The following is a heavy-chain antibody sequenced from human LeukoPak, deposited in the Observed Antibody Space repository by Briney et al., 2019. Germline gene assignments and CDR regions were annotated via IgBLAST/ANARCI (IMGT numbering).Heavy chain of an antibody. CDR3: ARAPYGVYSGDFYSYYMDV. CDR2: TVPL. V-gene: IGHV1-69*05. J-gene: IGHJ6*03. CDR1: GGTFSGYA. Sequence: SVKVSCKASGGTFSGYAVIWVRQAPGQGLEWMGGTVPLKYAQKFQGRVTFTTDESTSTAFMELSSLTSEDTAAYFCARAPYGVYSGDFYSYYMDVWGKGTTVTVSS. D-gene: IGHD4/OR15-4a*01.